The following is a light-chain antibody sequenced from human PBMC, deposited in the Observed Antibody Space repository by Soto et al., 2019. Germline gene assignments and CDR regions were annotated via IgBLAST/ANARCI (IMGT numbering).Light chain of an antibody. CDR3: SSYTTGGTI. CDR2: EVS. Sequence: QSVLTQPASVSGSPGQSITISCTGTSGDVGGYYYVSWYQQLPGKAPQLMISEVSNRPSGVSNRFSGSKSGNTASLTISGLQAEDEADYYCSSYTTGGTIFGTGTKVTVL. J-gene: IGLJ1*01. CDR1: SGDVGGYYY. V-gene: IGLV2-14*01.